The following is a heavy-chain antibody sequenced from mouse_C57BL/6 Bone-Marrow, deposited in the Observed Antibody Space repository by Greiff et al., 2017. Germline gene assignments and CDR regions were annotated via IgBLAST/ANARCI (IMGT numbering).Heavy chain of an antibody. Sequence: EVKLVESGGGLVKPGGSLKLSCAASGFPFSDYGMHWVRQAPEKGLEWVAYISSGSSTIYYADTVKGRFTISRDNAKNTLFLQMTSLRSEDTAMYYCARGKLPLYWYFDVWGTGTTVTVSS. V-gene: IGHV5-17*01. D-gene: IGHD2-12*01. CDR1: GFPFSDYG. CDR3: ARGKLPLYWYFDV. J-gene: IGHJ1*03. CDR2: ISSGSSTI.